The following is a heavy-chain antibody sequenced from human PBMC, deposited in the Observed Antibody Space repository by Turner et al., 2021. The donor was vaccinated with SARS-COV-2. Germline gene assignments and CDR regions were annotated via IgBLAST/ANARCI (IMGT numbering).Heavy chain of an antibody. D-gene: IGHD2-8*01. CDR2: IYYSGST. Sequence: QVQLQESGPGLVKPSQTLSLTCTVSGGSISSGDYYWSWIRQPPAKGLEWIGYIYYSGSTYYNPSLKSRVTISLDTSKNQFSLKLSSVTAADTAVYYCARVVVLRRAYFDYWGQGTLVTVSS. CDR3: ARVVVLRRAYFDY. J-gene: IGHJ4*02. CDR1: GGSISSGDYY. V-gene: IGHV4-30-4*01.